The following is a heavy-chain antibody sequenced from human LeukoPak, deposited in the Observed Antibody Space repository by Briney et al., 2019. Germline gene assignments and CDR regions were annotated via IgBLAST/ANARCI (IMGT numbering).Heavy chain of an antibody. CDR1: GGSFSGYY. CDR3: ARTTEGYCSSTSCCDFSYSYYMDV. CDR2: INHSGST. D-gene: IGHD2-2*01. V-gene: IGHV4-34*01. Sequence: SETLSLTCAVYGGSFSGYYWSWIRQPPGKGLEWIGEINHSGSTNYNPSLKSRVTISVDTSKNQFSLKLSSVTAADTAVYYCARTTEGYCSSTSCCDFSYSYYMDVWGKGTTVTISS. J-gene: IGHJ6*03.